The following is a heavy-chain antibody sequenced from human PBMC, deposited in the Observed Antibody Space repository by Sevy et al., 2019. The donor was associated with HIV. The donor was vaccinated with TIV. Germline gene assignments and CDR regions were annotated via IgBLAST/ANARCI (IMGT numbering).Heavy chain of an antibody. D-gene: IGHD3-22*01. CDR3: TTGAYYYDSGGYRGFDY. V-gene: IGHV3-15*01. CDR1: GFTFNNAW. CDR2: IKSKTDGGTT. J-gene: IGHJ4*02. Sequence: GGSLRLSCAASGFTFNNAWMSWVRQAPGKGLEWVGRIKSKTDGGTTDYAETVKGRFTISRDDSKNTTYMKMNSMKTEDTAVYYCTTGAYYYDSGGYRGFDYWGQGTLVTVSS.